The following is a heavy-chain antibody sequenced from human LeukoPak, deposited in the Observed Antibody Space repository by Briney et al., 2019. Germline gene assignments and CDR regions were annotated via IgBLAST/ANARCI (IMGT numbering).Heavy chain of an antibody. D-gene: IGHD2-2*01. CDR1: GFTFRSYG. V-gene: IGHV3-33*01. CDR3: ARAEVPAAIKSGAFDI. CDR2: IWDDGSNK. J-gene: IGHJ3*02. Sequence: GGSLRLSCAASGFTFRSYGMHWVRQAPGKGLEWVAVIWDDGSNKYYADSVKGRFTISRDNSKNTLYLQMNSLRAEDTAVYYCARAEVPAAIKSGAFDIWGQGTTVTVSS.